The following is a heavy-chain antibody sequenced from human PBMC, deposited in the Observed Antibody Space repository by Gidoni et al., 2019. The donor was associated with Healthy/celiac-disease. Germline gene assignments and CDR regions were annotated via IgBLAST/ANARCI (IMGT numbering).Heavy chain of an antibody. J-gene: IGHJ6*02. D-gene: IGHD2-15*01. Sequence: EVQLVASGGGLVQPGRSLRLACAASGFTFDDYAPHWVRQAPGKGLEGVSSISSNSGSIGYADSVKGRVTIYRDNAKNSLYRQMKSLRAEDTAMYYCAKDHLYSSGGSCYSEYYYYGMDVWGQGTTVTVSS. CDR2: ISSNSGSI. V-gene: IGHV3-9*01. CDR1: GFTFDDYA. CDR3: AKDHLYSSGGSCYSEYYYYGMDV.